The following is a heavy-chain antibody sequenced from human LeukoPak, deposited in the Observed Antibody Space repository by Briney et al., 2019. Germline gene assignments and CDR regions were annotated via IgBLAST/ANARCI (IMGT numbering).Heavy chain of an antibody. CDR3: ANGGLWLPTRSD. V-gene: IGHV3-74*01. CDR1: GFTFSDYW. J-gene: IGHJ4*02. CDR2: IDLAGEYT. D-gene: IGHD5-18*01. Sequence: PGGSQRLSCSASGFTFSDYWMHWVRQAPGKGLVWVSRIDLAGEYTTYADSVKGRFTISRDNARNTLYLQMNSLRAEDTAVYYCANGGLWLPTRSDWGQGTLVTVST.